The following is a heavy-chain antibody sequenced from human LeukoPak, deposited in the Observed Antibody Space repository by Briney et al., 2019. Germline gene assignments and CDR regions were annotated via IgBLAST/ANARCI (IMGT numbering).Heavy chain of an antibody. D-gene: IGHD2-2*01. CDR3: ARDHCSSISCYGRWFDP. Sequence: ASVKVSCKASGYTFTSYGISWVRQAPGQGLEWMGWISAYNGNTNYAQKLQGRVTMTTDTSTSTAYMELRSLRSDDTAVYYCARDHCSSISCYGRWFDPWGQGTLVTVSS. CDR1: GYTFTSYG. V-gene: IGHV1-18*04. J-gene: IGHJ5*02. CDR2: ISAYNGNT.